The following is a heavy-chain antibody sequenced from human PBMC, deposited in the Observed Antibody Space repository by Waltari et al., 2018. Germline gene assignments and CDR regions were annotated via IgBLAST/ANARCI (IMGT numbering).Heavy chain of an antibody. D-gene: IGHD5-18*01. CDR1: GGSVSTYY. Sequence: QVQLQESGPGLVKPSETLSLTCHVSGGSVSTYYWAWIRKPAGKGLEWIGRIYSGGDTHYNPSFKSRITISVDTSTNQFSLTVTSVTAADTAFYYCVRARVSAQTSMGGFFDPWGQGIEVTVSS. CDR2: IYSGGDT. CDR3: VRARVSAQTSMGGFFDP. V-gene: IGHV4-4*07. J-gene: IGHJ5*02.